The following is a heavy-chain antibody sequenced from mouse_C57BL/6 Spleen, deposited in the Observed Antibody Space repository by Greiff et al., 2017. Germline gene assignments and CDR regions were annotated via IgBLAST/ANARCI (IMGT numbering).Heavy chain of an antibody. D-gene: IGHD3-3*01. CDR1: GFTFSSYA. CDR2: ISDGGSYT. Sequence: EVKLVESGGGLVKPGGSLKLSCAASGFTFSSYAMSWVRQTPEKRLEWVATISDGGSYTYYPDNVKGRFTISRDNAKNNLYLLMSHLKSEDTAMYYCARDRAVFDYWGQGTTLTVSS. V-gene: IGHV5-4*01. J-gene: IGHJ2*01. CDR3: ARDRAVFDY.